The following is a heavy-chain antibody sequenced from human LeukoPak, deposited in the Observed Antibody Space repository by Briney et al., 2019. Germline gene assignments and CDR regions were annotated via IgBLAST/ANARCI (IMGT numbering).Heavy chain of an antibody. D-gene: IGHD6-13*01. V-gene: IGHV3-21*01. Sequence: GVSLRLSCAASGFTFSSYSMNWVRQAPGKGLEWVSSISSSSSYIYYADSVKGRFTISRDNAKNSLYLQMNSLRAEDTAVYYCAKGRASSSWYLLDYFDYWGQGTLVTVSS. CDR3: AKGRASSSWYLLDYFDY. CDR1: GFTFSSYS. J-gene: IGHJ4*02. CDR2: ISSSSSYI.